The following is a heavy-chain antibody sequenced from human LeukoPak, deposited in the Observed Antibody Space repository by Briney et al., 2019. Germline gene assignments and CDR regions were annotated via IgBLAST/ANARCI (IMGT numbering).Heavy chain of an antibody. CDR1: GFTFSSYG. V-gene: IGHV3-30*18. Sequence: PGGSLRLSCAASGFTFSSYGMHWVRQAPGKGLEWVAVISYDGSNKYYADSVKGRFTISRDNYKNTLYLQMSKLKPEDTALYFCAKDLGNLRFDSWGQGTLVTVSS. CDR3: AKDLGNLRFDS. J-gene: IGHJ4*02. D-gene: IGHD2/OR15-2a*01. CDR2: ISYDGSNK.